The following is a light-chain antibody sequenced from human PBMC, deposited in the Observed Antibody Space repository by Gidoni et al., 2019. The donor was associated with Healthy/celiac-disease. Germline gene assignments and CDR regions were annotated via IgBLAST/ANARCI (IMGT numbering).Light chain of an antibody. CDR2: DVS. CDR3: SSLAV. Sequence: SALTQPASVSGSPGQSITLSCTGTSSDVGGYNYVSWYQQHPGKAPKLMLYDVSNRPSGVSNRFSGSKSGNTASLTISGLQAEDEADYYCSSLAVFGGGTKLTVL. CDR1: SSDVGGYNY. V-gene: IGLV2-14*01. J-gene: IGLJ2*01.